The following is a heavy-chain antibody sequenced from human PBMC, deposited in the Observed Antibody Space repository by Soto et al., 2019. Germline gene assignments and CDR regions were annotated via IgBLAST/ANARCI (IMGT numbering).Heavy chain of an antibody. Sequence: GGSLRLSCATSRFTFGSYALSWVRQAPGKGLEWVSTISANGGTTYYPDSVKGRFTISRDNSKNTLYLQMNSLGAEDTAVYYCAKVGRSFDWLYFFDYWGQGTLVTVSS. J-gene: IGHJ4*02. CDR3: AKVGRSFDWLYFFDY. CDR1: RFTFGSYA. D-gene: IGHD3-9*01. CDR2: ISANGGTT. V-gene: IGHV3-23*01.